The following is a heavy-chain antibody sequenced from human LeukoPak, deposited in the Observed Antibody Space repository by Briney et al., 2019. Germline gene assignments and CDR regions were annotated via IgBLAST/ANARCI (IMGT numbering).Heavy chain of an antibody. CDR3: AKVAAFYYDYGMDV. CDR1: GFTVSSNY. D-gene: IGHD3-3*02. CDR2: ITGSGGST. V-gene: IGHV3-23*01. J-gene: IGHJ6*02. Sequence: GGSLRLSCAASGFTVSSNYMSWVRQAPGKGLEWVSGITGSGGSTYYADSVKGRFTISRDNSKNTLYLQMNSLRAEDTAVYYCAKVAAFYYDYGMDVWGQGTTVTVSS.